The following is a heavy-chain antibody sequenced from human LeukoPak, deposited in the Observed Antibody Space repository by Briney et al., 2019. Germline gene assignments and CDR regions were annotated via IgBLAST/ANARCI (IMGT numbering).Heavy chain of an antibody. Sequence: PSETLSLTCAVYGGSFSGYYWSWIRQPPGKGLEWIGEINHSGSTNYNPSLKSRVTISVDTSKNQFSLKLSSVTAADTAVYYCARLCGYCRLDYWGQGTLVTVSS. J-gene: IGHJ4*02. D-gene: IGHD6-25*01. CDR1: GGSFSGYY. CDR2: INHSGST. V-gene: IGHV4-34*01. CDR3: ARLCGYCRLDY.